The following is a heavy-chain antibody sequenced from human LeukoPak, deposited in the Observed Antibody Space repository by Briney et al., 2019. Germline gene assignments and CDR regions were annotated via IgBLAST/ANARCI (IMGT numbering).Heavy chain of an antibody. D-gene: IGHD5-18*01. V-gene: IGHV3-21*01. J-gene: IGHJ4*02. CDR1: GFTFSSYS. CDR3: ARDVDTSRVIFGIFDY. Sequence: GGSLRLSCAASGFTFSSYSMNWVRQAPGKGLEWVSSISSSSSYIYYADSVKGRFTISRDNAKNSLYLQMNSLRAEDTAVYYCARDVDTSRVIFGIFDYWGQGTLVTVSS. CDR2: ISSSSSYI.